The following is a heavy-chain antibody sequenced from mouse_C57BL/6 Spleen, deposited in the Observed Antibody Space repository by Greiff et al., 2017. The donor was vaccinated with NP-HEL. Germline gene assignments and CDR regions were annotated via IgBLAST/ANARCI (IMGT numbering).Heavy chain of an antibody. CDR2: IDPANGNT. V-gene: IGHV14-3*01. J-gene: IGHJ4*01. Sequence: VQLQQPGAELVTPGASVKLSCTASGSNFTDYWLHWVKHRPEQGLEWIGRIDPANGNTKYAPKFQGNATITADTSSNTAYLQLSSLTAEDTAIYYCARSYWDGGYYAMDYGGQGTAGTVTA. D-gene: IGHD4-1*01. CDR1: GSNFTDYW. CDR3: ARSYWDGGYYAMDY.